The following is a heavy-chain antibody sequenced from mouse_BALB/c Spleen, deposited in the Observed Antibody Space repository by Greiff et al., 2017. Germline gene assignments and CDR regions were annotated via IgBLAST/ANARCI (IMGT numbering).Heavy chain of an antibody. CDR3: AGGNYTEVFDY. CDR1: GYTFTSYN. J-gene: IGHJ2*01. V-gene: IGHV1-12*01. D-gene: IGHD2-1*01. Sequence: QPGAELVKPGASVKMSCKASGYTFTSYNMHWVKQTPGQGLEWIGAIYPGNGDTSYNQKFKGKATLTADKSSSTAYMQLSSLTSEDSAVYYCAGGNYTEVFDYWGQGTTLTVSS. CDR2: IYPGNGDT.